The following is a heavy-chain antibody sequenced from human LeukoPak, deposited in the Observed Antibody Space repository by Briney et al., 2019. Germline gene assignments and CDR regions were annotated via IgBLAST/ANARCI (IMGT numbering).Heavy chain of an antibody. D-gene: IGHD2/OR15-2a*01. CDR3: ARDSTNVRFDP. Sequence: KTGGSLRLSCAASGFTFSSYEMNWVRQAPGKGLEWVSSISSSTNHTYYADSVKGRFTISRDNAKNSLYLQMNSLTAEDTAVYYCARDSTNVRFDPWGQGTLVTVSS. CDR1: GFTFSSYE. V-gene: IGHV3-21*01. CDR2: ISSSTNHT. J-gene: IGHJ5*02.